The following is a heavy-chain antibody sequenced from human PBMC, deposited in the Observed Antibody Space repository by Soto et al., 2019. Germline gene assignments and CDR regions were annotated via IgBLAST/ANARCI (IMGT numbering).Heavy chain of an antibody. CDR1: GGSISSGGYS. J-gene: IGHJ4*02. CDR3: AIGNCGYFDY. D-gene: IGHD1-1*01. V-gene: IGHV4-30-2*01. Sequence: QLQLQESGSGLVKPSQTLSLTCAVSGGSISSGGYSWSWNRKPPGKVLEWIGYIYHRASTYYNPSLKSRVTISVDRSKNQFYLKLSSVTAADTAVYYCAIGNCGYFDYWGQGTLVTVSS. CDR2: IYHRAST.